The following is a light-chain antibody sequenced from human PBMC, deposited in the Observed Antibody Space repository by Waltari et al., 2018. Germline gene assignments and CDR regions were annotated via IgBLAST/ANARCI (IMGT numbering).Light chain of an antibody. Sequence: QSALTQPASVSGSPGQSITISCTGTSSDVGGYNYVSWYQQYPGKAPKLMIYDVSKWPSGVSNRFSGSKSGNTASLTISGLQAEDEADYYCCSYAGSRIHVLFGGGTKLTVL. CDR1: SSDVGGYNY. V-gene: IGLV2-23*02. CDR3: CSYAGSRIHVL. CDR2: DVS. J-gene: IGLJ2*01.